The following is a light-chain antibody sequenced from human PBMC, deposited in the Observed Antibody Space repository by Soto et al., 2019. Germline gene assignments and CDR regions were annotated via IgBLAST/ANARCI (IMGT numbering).Light chain of an antibody. V-gene: IGKV3-15*01. Sequence: EIVMTQSPVTLSVSPGERAALSCRASQSVRSNFAWYQQKPGQAPRLLVYDASTRATGIPARFSGSGSGTEFTLTISSLQSEDFAVYYCQQYNNWPYTFGQGTKLEIK. CDR1: QSVRSN. J-gene: IGKJ2*01. CDR3: QQYNNWPYT. CDR2: DAS.